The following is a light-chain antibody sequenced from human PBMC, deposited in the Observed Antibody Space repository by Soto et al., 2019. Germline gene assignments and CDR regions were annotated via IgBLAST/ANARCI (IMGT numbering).Light chain of an antibody. Sequence: EMVWTQSPGTLSLSPGERATLSCRASQSVSSNYLAWYQQKPGQAPRLLIYGASSRATGIPDRFSGSGSGTDFTLTISRMEPEDFAVYHCRQYGSSPLTFGGGTNVEIK. CDR1: QSVSSNY. CDR2: GAS. J-gene: IGKJ4*01. CDR3: RQYGSSPLT. V-gene: IGKV3-20*01.